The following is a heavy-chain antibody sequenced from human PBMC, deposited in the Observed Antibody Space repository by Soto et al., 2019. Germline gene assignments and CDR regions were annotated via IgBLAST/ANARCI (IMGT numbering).Heavy chain of an antibody. CDR1: GGTFSSYA. V-gene: IGHV1-69*13. CDR3: ARDYCSSTSCPAYYYGMDV. J-gene: IGHJ6*02. CDR2: IIPIFGTA. D-gene: IGHD2-2*01. Sequence: AASVKISCKASGGTFSSYAISWVRQAPGQGLEWMGGIIPIFGTANYAQKFQGRVTITADESTSTAYMELSSLRSEDTAVYYCARDYCSSTSCPAYYYGMDVWGQGTTVTVSS.